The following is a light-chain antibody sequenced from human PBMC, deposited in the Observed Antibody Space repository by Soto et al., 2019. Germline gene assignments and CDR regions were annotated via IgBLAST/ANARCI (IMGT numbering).Light chain of an antibody. CDR1: QNINY. Sequence: EIVLTQSPATLSLSPGERVTLSCRASQNINYLAWYQHKPGQPPRLLIDDVSNMATGTPARFSGSGSGTDFTLTISSLEPEDFAVYYCQYRRTFGQGTRLEIK. CDR3: QYRRT. V-gene: IGKV3-11*01. J-gene: IGKJ5*01. CDR2: DVS.